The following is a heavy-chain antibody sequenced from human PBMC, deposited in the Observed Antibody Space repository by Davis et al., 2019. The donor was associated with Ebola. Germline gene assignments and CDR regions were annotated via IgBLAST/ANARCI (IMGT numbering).Heavy chain of an antibody. J-gene: IGHJ5*01. D-gene: IGHD6-19*01. CDR2: IYYSGST. Sequence: SETLSLTCAVSGGSISSYYWSWIRQPPGKGLEWIGYIYYSGSTNYNPSFKSRVTISVDTSNNQFSLNLRSVTAADTAVYYCARGARYISGWFDYWGQGSLVIVSS. V-gene: IGHV4-59*12. CDR1: GGSISSYY. CDR3: ARGARYISGWFDY.